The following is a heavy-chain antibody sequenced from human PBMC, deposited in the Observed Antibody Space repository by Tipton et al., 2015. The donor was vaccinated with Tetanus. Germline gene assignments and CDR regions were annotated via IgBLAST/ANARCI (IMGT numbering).Heavy chain of an antibody. V-gene: IGHV4-4*07. J-gene: IGHJ4*02. CDR3: ARVYCSGGSCYDGWGD. CDR2: IYSSGST. D-gene: IGHD2-15*01. Sequence: TLSLTCTISGGSISSYYWSWIRQPAGKGLEWIGRIYSSGSTNYNPSLKSRVTISVDTSKNQFSLKLGSVTAADTAVYYCARVYCSGGSCYDGWGDWGQGTLVTVSS. CDR1: GGSISSYY.